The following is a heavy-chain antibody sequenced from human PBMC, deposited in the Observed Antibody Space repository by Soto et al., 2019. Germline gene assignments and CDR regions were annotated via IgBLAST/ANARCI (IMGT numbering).Heavy chain of an antibody. CDR3: ARDVAVRGAMGWFDP. J-gene: IGHJ5*02. D-gene: IGHD3-10*01. V-gene: IGHV3-23*01. Sequence: PGGSLRLSCAASGFTFNMYAMSWVRQAPGKGLEWVSGIGGSGANTYYADFVKGRVTITVDRSKNHFSLHLSSVTAADTAVYYCARDVAVRGAMGWFDPWGQGTLVTVSS. CDR1: GFTFNMYA. CDR2: IGGSGANT.